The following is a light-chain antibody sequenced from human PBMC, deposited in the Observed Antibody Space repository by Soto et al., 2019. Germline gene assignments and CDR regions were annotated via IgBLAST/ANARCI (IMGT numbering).Light chain of an antibody. Sequence: VIWMTQSPSLLSASTGDRVTISCRVSQGISSYLAWYQQKPGKAPELLIYAASTLQSGVPSRFSGSGSGTDFTLTISCLQSEDFATYYCQQYYSFPYTFGQGTQLEIK. CDR2: AAS. CDR1: QGISSY. CDR3: QQYYSFPYT. J-gene: IGKJ2*01. V-gene: IGKV1D-8*01.